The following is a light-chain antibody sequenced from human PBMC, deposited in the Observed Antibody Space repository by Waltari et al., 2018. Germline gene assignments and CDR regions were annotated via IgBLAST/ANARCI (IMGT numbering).Light chain of an antibody. V-gene: IGKV3-20*01. CDR2: GAS. CDR3: QQYGSSPGLT. J-gene: IGKJ4*01. CDR1: QSVSSSY. Sequence: EIVFTQSPGTLSLSPGERATLSCRASQSVSSSYSAWYQQKPGQAPRLLIYGASSRATGIPDRFSGSGSGTDFTLTISRLEPEDFAVYYCQQYGSSPGLTFGGGTKVEIK.